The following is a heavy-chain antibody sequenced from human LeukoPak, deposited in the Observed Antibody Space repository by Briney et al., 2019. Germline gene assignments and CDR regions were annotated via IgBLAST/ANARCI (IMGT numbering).Heavy chain of an antibody. CDR3: AKLSSVSSQDFDY. CDR1: GFTFSTYA. Sequence: GGSLRLSCAASGFTFSTYAMTWVRQAPGKGLDWVSVISNGGVSTYCADSVKGRFTISIDNSKNTLYLEMNSLRAEDTALYYCAKLSSVSSQDFDYWGQGTLVTVSS. CDR2: ISNGGVST. D-gene: IGHD2-2*01. V-gene: IGHV3-23*01. J-gene: IGHJ4*02.